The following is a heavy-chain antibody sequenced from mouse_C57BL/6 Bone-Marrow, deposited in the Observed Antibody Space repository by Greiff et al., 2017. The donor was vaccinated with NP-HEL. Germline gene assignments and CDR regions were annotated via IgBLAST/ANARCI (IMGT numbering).Heavy chain of an antibody. V-gene: IGHV1-54*01. Sequence: QVQLQQSGAELVRPGTSVKVSCKASGYAFTNYLIEWVKQRPGQGLEWIGVINPGSGGTNYNEKFKGKATLTADKSSSTAYMQLSSLTSEDSAVYFCAREGYDAMDYRGQGTSVTVSS. J-gene: IGHJ4*01. CDR1: GYAFTNYL. CDR3: AREGYDAMDY. CDR2: INPGSGGT.